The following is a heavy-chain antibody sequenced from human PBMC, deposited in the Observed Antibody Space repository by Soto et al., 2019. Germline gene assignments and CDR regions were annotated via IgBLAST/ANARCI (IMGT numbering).Heavy chain of an antibody. Sequence: SETLSLTCTVSDGSISNYYWSWIRQPPGKGLEWIGYVHDSGTTYYNPSLKSRVTISLDPSKNHFSLKLTSVTAADTAMYYCARAVNDFWSGFSYYFDFWGQGNMVTVSS. CDR2: VHDSGTT. D-gene: IGHD3-3*01. CDR1: DGSISNYY. CDR3: ARAVNDFWSGFSYYFDF. V-gene: IGHV4-59*01. J-gene: IGHJ4*02.